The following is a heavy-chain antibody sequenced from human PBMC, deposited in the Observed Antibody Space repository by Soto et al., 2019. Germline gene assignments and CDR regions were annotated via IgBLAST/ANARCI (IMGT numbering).Heavy chain of an antibody. CDR3: ARHTQLTPQLRGAVDY. V-gene: IGHV5-10-1*01. CDR2: IDPSDSYT. Sequence: GESLKISCKGSGYSFTSYWISWVRQMPGKGMEWMGRIDPSDSYTNYSPSFQGHVTISADKSISTAYLQWSSLKASDTAMYYCARHTQLTPQLRGAVDYWGQGTLVTVSS. D-gene: IGHD6-6*01. J-gene: IGHJ4*02. CDR1: GYSFTSYW.